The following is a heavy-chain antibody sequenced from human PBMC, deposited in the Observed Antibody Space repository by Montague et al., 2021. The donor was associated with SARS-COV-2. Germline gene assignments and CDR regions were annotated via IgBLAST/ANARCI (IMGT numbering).Heavy chain of an antibody. Sequence: CAISGDSVSSNSAAWNWIRQSPSRGLEWLGRTYYRSKWYNDYALSVKSRITINPDTSKNQFSLQLNSVTPEDTAVYYCARSVGASSSRWPLPPHFDYWGQGTLVTVSS. D-gene: IGHD6-13*01. V-gene: IGHV6-1*01. J-gene: IGHJ4*02. CDR3: ARSVGASSSRWPLPPHFDY. CDR2: TYYRSKWYN. CDR1: GDSVSSNSAA.